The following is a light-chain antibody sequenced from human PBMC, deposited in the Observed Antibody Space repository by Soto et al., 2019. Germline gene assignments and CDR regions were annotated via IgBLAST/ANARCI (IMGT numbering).Light chain of an antibody. Sequence: IQMTQSPSSLSASVGERVTITCRASQRIRTDLNWYQQRPGKAPKVLIYVASTLQTGVPSRFSGSSSGTDFHLTITSLQPEDFALYYCQQSYKNPHTFGGGTRVEIK. CDR3: QQSYKNPHT. J-gene: IGKJ4*01. CDR2: VAS. V-gene: IGKV1-39*01. CDR1: QRIRTD.